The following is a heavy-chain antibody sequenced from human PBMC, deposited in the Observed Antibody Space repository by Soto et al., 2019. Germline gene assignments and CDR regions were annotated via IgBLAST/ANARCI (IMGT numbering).Heavy chain of an antibody. D-gene: IGHD2-15*01. Sequence: QVQLVQSGAEVKKPGSSVKVSCKASGGTFSSYAISWVRQAPGQGLEWMGGIIPIFGTANYAQKFQGRVTITADESTSTAYMELSSLRSEDTAVYYCARSVVVVAATPHYYYYGMDVCGQGTTVTVSS. J-gene: IGHJ6*02. CDR2: IIPIFGTA. V-gene: IGHV1-69*12. CDR3: ARSVVVVAATPHYYYYGMDV. CDR1: GGTFSSYA.